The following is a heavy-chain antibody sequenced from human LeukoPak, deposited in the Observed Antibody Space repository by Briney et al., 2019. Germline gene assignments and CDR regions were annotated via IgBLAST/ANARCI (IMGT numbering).Heavy chain of an antibody. CDR2: ISSSSNYI. J-gene: IGHJ4*02. CDR3: ARGTLGAWGW. V-gene: IGHV3-21*01. Sequence: GASVKVSCKASGGTFSSYDMNWVRQAPGKGLEWVSSISSSSNYIHYADSVKGRFTISRDNAKNSLYLQMNSLRAEDTAVYFCARGTLGAWGWWGQGTLVTVSS. D-gene: IGHD6-19*01. CDR1: GGTFSSYD.